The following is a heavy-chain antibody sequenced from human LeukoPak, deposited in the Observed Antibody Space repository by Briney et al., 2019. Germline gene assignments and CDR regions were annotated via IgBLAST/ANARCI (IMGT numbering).Heavy chain of an antibody. CDR3: ARDDYGGPIDY. CDR2: INSDGSST. J-gene: IGHJ4*02. D-gene: IGHD4/OR15-4a*01. Sequence: PGGSLRLSCAASGFTFSSYWMHWVRQAPGKGLVWVSRINSDGSSTSYADSVKGRFTIPRDNAKNTLYLQMNSLRAEDTAVYYCARDDYGGPIDYWGQGTLVTVSS. V-gene: IGHV3-74*01. CDR1: GFTFSSYW.